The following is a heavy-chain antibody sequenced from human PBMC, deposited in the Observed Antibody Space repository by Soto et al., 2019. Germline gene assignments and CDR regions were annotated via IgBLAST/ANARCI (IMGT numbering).Heavy chain of an antibody. J-gene: IGHJ6*02. CDR3: ASGPDPGDYYYGMDV. D-gene: IGHD4-17*01. Sequence: EVQLVESGGGLVQPGGSLRLSCAASGFTFSSYEMNWVRQAPGKGLEWVSYISSSGSTIYYADSVKGRFTISRDNAKNSLYLQMNSLRAEDTAVYYCASGPDPGDYYYGMDVWGQGTTVTVSS. CDR1: GFTFSSYE. CDR2: ISSSGSTI. V-gene: IGHV3-48*03.